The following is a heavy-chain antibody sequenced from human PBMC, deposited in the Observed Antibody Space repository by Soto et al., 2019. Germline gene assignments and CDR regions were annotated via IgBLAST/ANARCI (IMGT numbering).Heavy chain of an antibody. V-gene: IGHV1-18*01. J-gene: IGHJ5*02. Sequence: QVQLVQSGGEVKKPGASVKVSCKASGYTFTNYGISWVRQAPGQGLEWMGWINVYNGNTKYAQKVQGRVTMTTDTSTSTAYMELRSLRSDDTAVYYCARGVGSGSYYNQYNWFDLWGQGTLGTVSS. CDR1: GYTFTNYG. CDR2: INVYNGNT. CDR3: ARGVGSGSYYNQYNWFDL. D-gene: IGHD3-10*01.